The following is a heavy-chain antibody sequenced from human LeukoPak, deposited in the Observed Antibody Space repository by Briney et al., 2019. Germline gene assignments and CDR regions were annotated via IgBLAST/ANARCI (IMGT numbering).Heavy chain of an antibody. CDR3: ARRAYGPDAFDI. Sequence: ASVKVSCKASGYTFTTYGISWVRQAPGHGLEWMGWISTYDGNTNYAQKVQGRVTMTTDTSTSTAYMELRSLRSDDTAVYYCARRAYGPDAFDIWGQGTMVTVSS. V-gene: IGHV1-18*04. CDR2: ISTYDGNT. J-gene: IGHJ3*02. CDR1: GYTFTTYG. D-gene: IGHD3-10*01.